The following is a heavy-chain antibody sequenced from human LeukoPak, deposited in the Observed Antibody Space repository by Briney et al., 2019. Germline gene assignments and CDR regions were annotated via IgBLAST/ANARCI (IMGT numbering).Heavy chain of an antibody. CDR2: MNPNSGNT. Sequence: ASVKVSCKASGYTFTCYDINWVRQAPGQGLEWMGWMNPNSGNTGYAQKFQGRGTMTRNTSISTAYMELSSLRSEDTAVYYCARGTGYCSSTSCYPSGHYYGMDVWGQGTTVTVSS. V-gene: IGHV1-8*01. CDR1: GYTFTCYD. CDR3: ARGTGYCSSTSCYPSGHYYGMDV. D-gene: IGHD2-2*01. J-gene: IGHJ6*02.